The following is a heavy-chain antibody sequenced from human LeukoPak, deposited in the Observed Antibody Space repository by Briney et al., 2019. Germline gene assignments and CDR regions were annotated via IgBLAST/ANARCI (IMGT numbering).Heavy chain of an antibody. CDR3: AKDIGRIGVRFVY. D-gene: IGHD3-10*01. CDR2: ISNSGGST. Sequence: GGSLRLSCAASGFTFSSYAMSWVRQAPGKGLEWVSAISNSGGSTSYADSVKGRFTISRDNAKNTLYLQMNSLRAEDTALYYCAKDIGRIGVRFVYWGQGTLVTVSS. V-gene: IGHV3-23*01. J-gene: IGHJ4*02. CDR1: GFTFSSYA.